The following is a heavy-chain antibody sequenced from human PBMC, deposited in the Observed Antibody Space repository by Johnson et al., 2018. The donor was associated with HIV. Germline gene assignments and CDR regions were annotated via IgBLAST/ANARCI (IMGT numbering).Heavy chain of an antibody. V-gene: IGHV3-30*03. Sequence: HVQLVESGGGVVQPGKSLTLSCVSSGLSFSNLGIHWVRQAPGKRPEWVAVISFDGNLKKYADSVKGRFTISRDNSKNTLYLQMNSLRGEDTAVYFCVRGRITIKGVDLRGGAFDIWGQGTMVTVSS. CDR2: ISFDGNLK. CDR1: GLSFSNLG. D-gene: IGHD3-22*01. CDR3: VRGRITIKGVDLRGGAFDI. J-gene: IGHJ3*02.